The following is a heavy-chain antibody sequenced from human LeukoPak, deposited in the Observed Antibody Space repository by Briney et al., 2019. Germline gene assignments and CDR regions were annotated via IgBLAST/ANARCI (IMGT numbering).Heavy chain of an antibody. D-gene: IGHD4-17*01. CDR3: AKELTTERTPGVDS. Sequence: GGSLRLSCAASGFAFSSYSMSWVRQGPGTGLEWVSAISGSGDTTFYADSVKGRFTISRDNSKKTLYLQVNSLRAEDTAVYFCAKELTTERTPGVDSWGQGTLVTVSS. J-gene: IGHJ4*02. CDR1: GFAFSSYS. V-gene: IGHV3-23*01. CDR2: ISGSGDTT.